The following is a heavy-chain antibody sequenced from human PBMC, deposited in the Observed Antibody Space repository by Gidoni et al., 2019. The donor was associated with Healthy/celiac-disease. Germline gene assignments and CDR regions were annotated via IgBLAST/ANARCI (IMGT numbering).Heavy chain of an antibody. J-gene: IGHJ5*02. V-gene: IGHV2-5*02. Sequence: QITLKESGPTLVKPTQTLTLTCTFSGFSLSTSGVGVGWIRQPPGKALEWLALIYWDDDKRYSPSLKSRLTITKDTSKNQVVLTMTNMDPVDTATYYCAHIPYFWSGYYNWFDPWGQGTLVTVSS. CDR3: AHIPYFWSGYYNWFDP. D-gene: IGHD3-3*01. CDR2: IYWDDDK. CDR1: GFSLSTSGVG.